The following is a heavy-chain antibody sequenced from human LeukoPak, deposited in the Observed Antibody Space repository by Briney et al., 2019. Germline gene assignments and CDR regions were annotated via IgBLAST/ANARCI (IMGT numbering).Heavy chain of an antibody. CDR3: AKCGNSGCHLIDY. V-gene: IGHV3-23*01. Sequence: GGSLRLSCAASGFTFNTNAMSWVRQAPRKGGEWVSAIRCRPVGTYYAHSLNGRFTISRHNPKSTLYLQMDSLRAEDTAVYYCAKCGNSGCHLIDYWGQGTLVTVSS. J-gene: IGHJ4*02. D-gene: IGHD6-19*01. CDR1: GFTFNTNA. CDR2: IRCRPVGT.